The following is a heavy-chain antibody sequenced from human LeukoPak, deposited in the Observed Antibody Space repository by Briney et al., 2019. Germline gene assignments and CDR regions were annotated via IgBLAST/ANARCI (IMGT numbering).Heavy chain of an antibody. D-gene: IGHD4-17*01. CDR2: ISSDGSNK. Sequence: PGRSLRLSCAASRFTFSNYAMHWVRQAPGKGLEWVAVISSDGSNKYYADSVKGRFTISRDNSKNTLSLQMNSLRVADTAVYYCARDWAYTVTSPPGYWGQGTLVTVSS. CDR1: RFTFSNYA. J-gene: IGHJ4*02. CDR3: ARDWAYTVTSPPGY. V-gene: IGHV3-30-3*01.